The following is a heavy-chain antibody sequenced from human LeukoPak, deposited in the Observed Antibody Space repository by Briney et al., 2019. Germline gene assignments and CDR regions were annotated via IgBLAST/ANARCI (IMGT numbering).Heavy chain of an antibody. CDR3: AASGSNPTYYYYHGMGV. Sequence: GGSLRLSCAASGFTFSRYWMSWVRQAPGKGLEWVANIKQDGSEKFYVDSVRGRFTISRDNAKNSVDLQMNSLRAEDTALYYCAASGSNPTYYYYHGMGVWGQGTTVTVSS. V-gene: IGHV3-7*01. CDR1: GFTFSRYW. CDR2: IKQDGSEK. J-gene: IGHJ6*02. D-gene: IGHD1-26*01.